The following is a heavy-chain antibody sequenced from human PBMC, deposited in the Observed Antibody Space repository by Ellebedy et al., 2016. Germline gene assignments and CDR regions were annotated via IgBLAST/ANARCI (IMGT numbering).Heavy chain of an antibody. CDR3: ARGVGSGWFDP. CDR1: GFTFNTFA. V-gene: IGHV3-23*01. Sequence: GESLKISCAASGFTFNTFAMSWVRQAPGKGLEWVSTISASGSTYYAESVKGRFTISRDNSKNTLYLQMNSLRAEDTAVYYCARGVGSGWFDPWGQGTLVTVSS. D-gene: IGHD2-15*01. CDR2: ISASGST. J-gene: IGHJ5*02.